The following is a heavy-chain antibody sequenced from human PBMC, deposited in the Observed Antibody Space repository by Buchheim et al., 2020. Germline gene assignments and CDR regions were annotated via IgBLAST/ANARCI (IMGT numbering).Heavy chain of an antibody. J-gene: IGHJ6*03. Sequence: QVQLVESGGGVVQPGGSLRLSCGVSGFTFRNYGMHWARQAPGKGLEWVAVISEDGRNKYYTDSVKGRFTISRDNSTGTVDLQINSVRREDTAVYYCVKSRSGYYPRNYYFYMHVWGKGTT. CDR1: GFTFRNYG. CDR2: ISEDGRNK. D-gene: IGHD3-3*01. V-gene: IGHV3-30*18. CDR3: VKSRSGYYPRNYYFYMHV.